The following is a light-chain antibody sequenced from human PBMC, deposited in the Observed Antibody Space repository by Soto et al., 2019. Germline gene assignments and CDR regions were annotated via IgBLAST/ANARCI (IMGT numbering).Light chain of an antibody. CDR3: QQYDTSPLT. J-gene: IGKJ4*01. Sequence: EIVLTQSPGTLTLSPGERATLSCRASQSLSSNNLAWYQQRPGQAPRLLIYAAASRAAGVPDRFSGSGSGTDFTLTITRLGPEDFAVYFCQQYDTSPLTFGGWTKVEI. V-gene: IGKV3-20*01. CDR1: QSLSSNN. CDR2: AAA.